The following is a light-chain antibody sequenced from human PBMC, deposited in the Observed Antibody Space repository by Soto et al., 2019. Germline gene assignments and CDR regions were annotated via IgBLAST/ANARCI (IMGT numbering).Light chain of an antibody. CDR2: GAS. CDR1: QSVSSSY. V-gene: IGKV3-20*01. Sequence: ELVLTQSPGTLSLSPGERDTLSCRASQSVSSSYLAWYQQKPGQAPRLLIYGASSRATGIPDRFSGSGSGTDFTLTISRLEPEDFAVYYCHQYSSSTKTFGQGTKVDIK. CDR3: HQYSSSTKT. J-gene: IGKJ1*01.